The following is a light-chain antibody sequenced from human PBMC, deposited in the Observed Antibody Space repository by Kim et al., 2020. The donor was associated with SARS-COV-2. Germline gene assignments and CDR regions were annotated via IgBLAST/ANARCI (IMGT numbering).Light chain of an antibody. J-gene: IGKJ4*01. CDR2: GTS. CDR1: QSVSSCY. Sequence: PGERAALFCRASQSVSSCYLAWYQQKPGQAPRLLIYGTSSWATGIPDRFSGRGSETDFTLTITRLEPDDFAVYYCQQYRTAPLTFGGGTKLEIK. CDR3: QQYRTAPLT. V-gene: IGKV3-20*01.